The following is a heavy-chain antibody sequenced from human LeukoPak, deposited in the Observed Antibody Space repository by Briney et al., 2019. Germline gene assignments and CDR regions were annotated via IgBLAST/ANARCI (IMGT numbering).Heavy chain of an antibody. CDR1: GSRFTSYW. J-gene: IGHJ6*03. CDR3: ARLAQVTVTKVSKNYYYYYMDV. CDR2: IYPGDFDT. Sequence: GGSRKISGKGSGSRFTSYWIGGVRQMPGKGREWMGMIYPGDFDTRYSPSFQGQVTTSSHKSVSTAYLQWSSLNASDTAMYYCARLAQVTVTKVSKNYYYYYMDVWGKGTTVTVSS. D-gene: IGHD4-17*01. V-gene: IGHV5-51*01.